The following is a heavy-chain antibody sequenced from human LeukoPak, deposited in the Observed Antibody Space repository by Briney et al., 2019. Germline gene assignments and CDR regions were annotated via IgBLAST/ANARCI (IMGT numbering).Heavy chain of an antibody. CDR1: GGTFSSYT. D-gene: IGHD5-24*01. CDR2: IIPILGIA. J-gene: IGHJ4*02. V-gene: IGHV1-69*02. Sequence: ASVKVSCKASGGTFSSYTISWVRQAPGQGLEWMGRIIPILGIANYAQKFQGRVTITADESTSTAYMELSSLRSEDTAVYYCARGRVRDGYNYDYWGQGTLVTVSS. CDR3: ARGRVRDGYNYDY.